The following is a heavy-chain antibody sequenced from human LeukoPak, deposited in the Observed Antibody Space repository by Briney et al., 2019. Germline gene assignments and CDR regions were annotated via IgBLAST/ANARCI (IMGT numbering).Heavy chain of an antibody. CDR1: GYTFTSYY. D-gene: IGHD6-13*01. Sequence: ASVKVSCKASGYTFTSYYMHWVRQAPGQGLEWMGIINPSGGSTSYARKFQGRVTMTRDTSTSTVYMELSSLRSEDTAVYYCARDGTPASIAAAGTIDYWGQGTLVTVSS. J-gene: IGHJ4*02. CDR2: INPSGGST. V-gene: IGHV1-46*01. CDR3: ARDGTPASIAAAGTIDY.